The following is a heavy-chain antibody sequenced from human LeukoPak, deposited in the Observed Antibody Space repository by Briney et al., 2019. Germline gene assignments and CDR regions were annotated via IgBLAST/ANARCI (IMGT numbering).Heavy chain of an antibody. D-gene: IGHD5-18*01. J-gene: IGHJ6*02. CDR2: INAGNGNT. CDR3: ARVRPPNIVDSVMDYKYYHDMDV. CDR1: GYTFTSYA. Sequence: ASVKVSCKASGYTFTSYAMHWVRQAPGQRLEWMGWINAGNGNTKYSQKFQGRVTITRDTSAGTAYMELSSLRSEDTAVYYCARVRPPNIVDSVMDYKYYHDMDVWGQGTTVTVSS. V-gene: IGHV1-3*01.